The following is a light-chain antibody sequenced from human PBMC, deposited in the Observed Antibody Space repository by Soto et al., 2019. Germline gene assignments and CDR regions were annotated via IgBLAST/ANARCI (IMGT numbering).Light chain of an antibody. CDR1: QSVTSNY. J-gene: IGKJ2*03. CDR2: PTS. V-gene: IGKV3-20*01. CDR3: QQYGNSPRYS. Sequence: EIVLTQSPGTLSLSLGERATLSCRASQSVTSNYFAWYQQKPGQAPSLLIYPTSNTATGIPDRFSGSGSGTDFTLPISRLEPEDFAVYYCQQYGNSPRYSFGQGTKVEIK.